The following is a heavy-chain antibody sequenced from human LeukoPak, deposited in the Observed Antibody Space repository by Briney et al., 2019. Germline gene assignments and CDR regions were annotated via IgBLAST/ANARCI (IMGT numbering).Heavy chain of an antibody. V-gene: IGHV4-34*01. CDR3: AREQYYYDSSGYVLDY. CDR1: GGSFSGYY. D-gene: IGHD3-22*01. J-gene: IGHJ4*02. Sequence: NPSETLSLTCAVYGGSFSGYYWSWIRQPPGKGLEWIGEINHSGSTNYNPSLKSRVTISVDKSKNQFSLKLSSVTAADTVVYYCAREQYYYDSSGYVLDYWGQGTLVTVSS. CDR2: INHSGST.